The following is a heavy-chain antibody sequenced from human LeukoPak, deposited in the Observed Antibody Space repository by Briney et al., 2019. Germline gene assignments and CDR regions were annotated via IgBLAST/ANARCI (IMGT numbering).Heavy chain of an antibody. CDR3: ARDRASSGWYEPVDY. CDR2: IIPIFGTA. J-gene: IGHJ4*02. D-gene: IGHD6-19*01. Sequence: SVKVSCKASGGTFSSYAISWVRQAPGQGLEWMGGIIPIFGTANYAQGFQGRVTITADESTSTAYMELSSLRSEDTAVYYCARDRASSGWYEPVDYWGQGTLVTVSS. CDR1: GGTFSSYA. V-gene: IGHV1-69*13.